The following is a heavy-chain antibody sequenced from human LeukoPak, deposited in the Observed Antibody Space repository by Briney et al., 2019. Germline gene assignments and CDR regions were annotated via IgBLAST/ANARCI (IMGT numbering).Heavy chain of an antibody. J-gene: IGHJ4*02. D-gene: IGHD3-10*01. CDR1: GFTFTTYG. CDR2: ISSSSSAI. V-gene: IGHV3-48*01. CDR3: TRDSGRRRGVFNIDY. Sequence: EGSLRLSCAASGFTFTTYGMNWVRQAPGKGLEWISYISSSSSAIQYADSVKGRFTISRDNDKNSLYLQMNSLRAEDTAVYYCTRDSGRRRGVFNIDYWGQGTLVTVSS.